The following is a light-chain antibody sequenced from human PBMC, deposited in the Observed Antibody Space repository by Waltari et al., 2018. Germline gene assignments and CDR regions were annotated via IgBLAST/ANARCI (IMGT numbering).Light chain of an antibody. V-gene: IGKV1-39*01. Sequence: DIQMTQSPSSLSASLGDRVPITCRASQTISTNLNWYPHRPGKVPKLLIYAATFLQSGVPSRFSGSGSGTDFTLTIRSLQPEDFVFYFCQQSYSAPPSFGGGTKVDVK. CDR1: QTISTN. CDR2: AAT. J-gene: IGKJ4*01. CDR3: QQSYSAPPS.